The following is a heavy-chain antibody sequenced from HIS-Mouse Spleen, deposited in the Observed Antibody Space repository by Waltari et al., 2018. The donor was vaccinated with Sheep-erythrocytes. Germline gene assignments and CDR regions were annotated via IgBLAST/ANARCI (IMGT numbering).Heavy chain of an antibody. J-gene: IGHJ2*01. Sequence: QVQLVESGGGVVQPGGSLSLSCAASGFTFSSYAMHWVGRAPGKGLEWWAVISYDGRNKYYADSVKGRFTISRDNSKNTLYLQMNSLRAEDTAVYYCAKVRTVNYWYFDLWGRGTLVTVSS. D-gene: IGHD1-1*01. V-gene: IGHV3-30*18. CDR1: GFTFSSYA. CDR2: ISYDGRNK. CDR3: AKVRTVNYWYFDL.